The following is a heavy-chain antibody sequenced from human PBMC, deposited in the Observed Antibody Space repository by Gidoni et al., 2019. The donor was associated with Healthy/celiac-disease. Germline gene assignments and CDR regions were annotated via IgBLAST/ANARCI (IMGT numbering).Heavy chain of an antibody. CDR3: ANTAKGGLYFDY. Sequence: EVQLLESGGGLVQPGGSLRISCAASGFTFSSYAMSWVRQAPGKGLEWVSAISGSVGSTYYADPVKGRFTISRDNSKNTLYLQMNSLRAEDTAVYYCANTAKGGLYFDYWGQGTLVTVSS. CDR1: GFTFSSYA. D-gene: IGHD3-16*01. V-gene: IGHV3-23*01. J-gene: IGHJ4*02. CDR2: ISGSVGST.